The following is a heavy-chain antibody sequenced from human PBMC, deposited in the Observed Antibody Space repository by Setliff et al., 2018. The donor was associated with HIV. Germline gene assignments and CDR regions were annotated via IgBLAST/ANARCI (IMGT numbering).Heavy chain of an antibody. J-gene: IGHJ2*01. CDR2: TYNSENI. D-gene: IGHD2-15*01. CDR1: NGSINDYY. Sequence: PSETLSLTCSMSNGSINDYYWSWIRQSPGKGLEWIGSTYNSENINYNPSLKSRVTVSVDTYKNQFSLRLTSVTAADTAVYFCARHFYTTSWYSGTYWYFDLWGRGTLVTVSS. CDR3: ARHFYTTSWYSGTYWYFDL. V-gene: IGHV4-59*12.